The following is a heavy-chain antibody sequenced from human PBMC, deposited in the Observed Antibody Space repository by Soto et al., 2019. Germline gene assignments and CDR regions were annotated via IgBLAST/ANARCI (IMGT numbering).Heavy chain of an antibody. J-gene: IGHJ4*02. CDR3: GRTWIQGPYFDY. D-gene: IGHD5-18*01. CDR1: GYTFTSYY. Sequence: ASVKVSCKASGYTFTSYYMHWVRQAPGQGLEWMGIINPSGGSTSYAQKFQGRVTMTRDTSTSTVYMELSSLRSEDTAVYYCGRTWIQGPYFDYWGQGTLVTVSS. CDR2: INPSGGST. V-gene: IGHV1-46*01.